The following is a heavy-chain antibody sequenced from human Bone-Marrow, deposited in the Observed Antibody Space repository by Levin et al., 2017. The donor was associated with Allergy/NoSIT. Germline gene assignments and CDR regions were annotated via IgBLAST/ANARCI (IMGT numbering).Heavy chain of an antibody. D-gene: IGHD1-26*01. CDR3: AKDGKFHRQNYFYNMDV. J-gene: IGHJ6*02. V-gene: IGHV3-30*18. CDR1: GITFRSYG. CDR2: TSYDGVNK. Sequence: GGSLRLSCAASGITFRSYGMHWVRQAPGKGLEWVAVTSYDGVNKYYADSVKGRFTISRDNSKNTLYLQMKSLRSEDTAVYYCAKDGKFHRQNYFYNMDVWGQGTTVTVSS.